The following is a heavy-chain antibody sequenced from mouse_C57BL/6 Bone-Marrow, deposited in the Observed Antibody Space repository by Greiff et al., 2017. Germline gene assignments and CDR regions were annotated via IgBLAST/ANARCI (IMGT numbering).Heavy chain of an antibody. D-gene: IGHD2-2*01. Sequence: QVQLQQPGAELVMPGASVKLSCKASGYTFTSYWMHWVKQRPGQGLEWIGEIDPSDSYTNYNQKFKGKSTLTVDKSSSTAYMQLSSLTSEGSAVYYCAGVTTRYAMDYWGQGTSVTVSS. CDR1: GYTFTSYW. J-gene: IGHJ4*01. V-gene: IGHV1-69*01. CDR2: IDPSDSYT. CDR3: AGVTTRYAMDY.